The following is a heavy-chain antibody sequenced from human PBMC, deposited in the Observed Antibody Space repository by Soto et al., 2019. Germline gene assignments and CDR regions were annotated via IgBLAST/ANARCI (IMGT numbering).Heavy chain of an antibody. J-gene: IGHJ6*02. Sequence: PSVTMSLTCAVDGGSFSCYYLILIRKTQGKGLEWVGYIYHSGSTNYNPSLKSRVTISVDTSKNQFSLKLSSVTAADTAVYYCASSGDYVPYHYYGMDVWGQGTTVTVSS. V-gene: IGHV4-34*01. CDR1: GGSFSCYY. CDR3: ASSGDYVPYHYYGMDV. D-gene: IGHD4-17*01. CDR2: IYHSGST.